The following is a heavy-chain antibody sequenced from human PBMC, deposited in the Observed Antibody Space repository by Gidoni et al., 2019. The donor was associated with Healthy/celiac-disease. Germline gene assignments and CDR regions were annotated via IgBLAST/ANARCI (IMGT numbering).Heavy chain of an antibody. CDR3: ARGPWYYDSSGWGVFDY. D-gene: IGHD3-22*01. J-gene: IGHJ4*02. V-gene: IGHV4-59*01. CDR2: IYYSGST. CDR1: GGSISSYY. Sequence: QVQLQESGPGLVKPSETLSLTCTVSGGSISSYYWSWIRQPPGKGLEWIGYIYYSGSTNYNPSLKSRVTISVDTSKNQFSLKLSSVTAADTAVYYCARGPWYYDSSGWGVFDYWGQGTLVTVSS.